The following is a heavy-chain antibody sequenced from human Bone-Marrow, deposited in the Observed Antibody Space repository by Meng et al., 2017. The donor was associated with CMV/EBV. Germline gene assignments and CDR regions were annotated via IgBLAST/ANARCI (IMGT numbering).Heavy chain of an antibody. Sequence: ASVKVSCKASGYTFTSYGISWVRQAPGQGLEWMGWISVYNGNTKYAQKFQGRVTTTTDTTTSTAYMELRSLRSDDTAVYYCARDPFLWSGFKEEVPGLGYWGQGTLVTVSS. V-gene: IGHV1-18*01. D-gene: IGHD3-10*01. CDR1: GYTFTSYG. CDR3: ARDPFLWSGFKEEVPGLGY. J-gene: IGHJ4*02. CDR2: ISVYNGNT.